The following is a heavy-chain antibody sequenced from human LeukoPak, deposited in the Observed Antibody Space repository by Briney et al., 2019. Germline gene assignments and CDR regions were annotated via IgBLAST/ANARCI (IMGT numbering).Heavy chain of an antibody. V-gene: IGHV3-33*06. D-gene: IGHD3-10*01. CDR3: AKTGGPWD. Sequence: GGSLRLSCAASGFTFSSYGMHWVRQAPGKGLEWVAVIWYDGSNKCYADSVKGRFTISRDNSKNTLYLQMNSLRAEDTAVYYCAKTGGPWDWGQGTLVIVSS. J-gene: IGHJ4*02. CDR2: IWYDGSNK. CDR1: GFTFSSYG.